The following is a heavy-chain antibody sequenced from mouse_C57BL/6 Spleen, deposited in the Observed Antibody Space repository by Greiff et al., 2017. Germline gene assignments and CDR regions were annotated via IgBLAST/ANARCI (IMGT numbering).Heavy chain of an antibody. Sequence: VQLQQSGTVLARPGASVKMSCKTSGYTFTSYWMHWVKQRPGQGLEWIGAIYPGNSDTSYNQKFKGKAKLTAVTSASTAYMELSSLTNEDSAVYYCTRPFYDGSPWFAYWGQGTLVTVSA. D-gene: IGHD2-3*01. V-gene: IGHV1-5*01. CDR1: GYTFTSYW. CDR2: IYPGNSDT. J-gene: IGHJ3*01. CDR3: TRPFYDGSPWFAY.